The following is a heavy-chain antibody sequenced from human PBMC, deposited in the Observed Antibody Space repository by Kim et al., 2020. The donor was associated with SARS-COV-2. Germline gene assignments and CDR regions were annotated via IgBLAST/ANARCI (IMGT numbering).Heavy chain of an antibody. CDR2: SNK. V-gene: IGHV3-30*02. J-gene: IGHJ5*02. D-gene: IGHD3-10*01. Sequence: SNKYYADSVKGRFTISRDNSKNTLYLQMNSLRAEDTAVYYCANSGDWFDPWGQGTLVTVSS. CDR3: ANSGDWFDP.